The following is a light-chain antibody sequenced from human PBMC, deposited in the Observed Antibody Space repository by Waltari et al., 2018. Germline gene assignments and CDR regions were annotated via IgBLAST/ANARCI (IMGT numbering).Light chain of an antibody. J-gene: IGKJ5*01. CDR3: QQSYS. Sequence: DIQMTQSPSSLSASVGDRVTITCRASQSSSDYLNWYQQKPGKAPELLIYAASTLQSGVPSRFSGSGSGTDFALTISSLQPEDFATYYCQQSYSFGQGTRLEIK. CDR1: QSSSDY. CDR2: AAS. V-gene: IGKV1-39*01.